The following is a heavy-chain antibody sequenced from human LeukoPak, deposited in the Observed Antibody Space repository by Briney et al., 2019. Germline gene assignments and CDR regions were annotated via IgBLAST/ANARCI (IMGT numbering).Heavy chain of an antibody. D-gene: IGHD3-16*01. CDR1: GFTFSSYW. Sequence: GGSLRLSCAASGFTFSSYWMHWVRQAPGKGLEWVSSINGRGGNTYYADSVKGRFTISRDNSKNTLFLQMNSLRAEDTAVYYCANFRGGFWGQGALVTVSS. J-gene: IGHJ4*02. V-gene: IGHV3-23*01. CDR2: INGRGGNT. CDR3: ANFRGGF.